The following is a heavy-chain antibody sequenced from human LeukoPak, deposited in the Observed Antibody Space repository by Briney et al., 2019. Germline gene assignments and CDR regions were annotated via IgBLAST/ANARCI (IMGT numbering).Heavy chain of an antibody. CDR2: ISYDGSNK. CDR3: AKDAPGYSSGWYDYTPSKLIDY. CDR1: GFTFSSYG. V-gene: IGHV3-30*18. Sequence: GGSLRLSCAASGFTFSSYGMHWVRQAPGKGLEWVAVISYDGSNKYYADSVKGRFTISRDNSKNTLYLQMNSLRAEDTAVYYCAKDAPGYSSGWYDYTPSKLIDYWGQGTLVTVSS. J-gene: IGHJ4*02. D-gene: IGHD6-19*01.